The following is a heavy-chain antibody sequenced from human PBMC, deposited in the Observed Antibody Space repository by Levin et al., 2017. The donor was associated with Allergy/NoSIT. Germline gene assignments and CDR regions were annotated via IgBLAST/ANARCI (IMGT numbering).Heavy chain of an antibody. V-gene: IGHV1-69*08. CDR3: APGSAGIDGL. CDR2: IIPFLGSV. Sequence: KISCRASGGTFSTYSITWVRQAPGQGLECMGRIIPFLGSVDYAQKFQGRVTISADKSTSTVYMELSSLKSEDTAVYYCAPGSAGIDGLWGQGTLVTVSS. D-gene: IGHD3-10*01. CDR1: GGTFSTYS. J-gene: IGHJ4*02.